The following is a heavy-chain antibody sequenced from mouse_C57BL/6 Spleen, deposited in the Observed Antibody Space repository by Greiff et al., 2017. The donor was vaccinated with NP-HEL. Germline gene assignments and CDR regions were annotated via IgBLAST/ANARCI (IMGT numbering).Heavy chain of an antibody. Sequence: VKLVESGAELVRPGASVKLSCKASGYTFTDYYINWVKQRPGQGLEWIARIYPGSGNTYYNEKFKGKATLTAEKSSSTAYMQLSSLTSEDSAVYFCAMFITTVVEDFDYWGQGTTLTVSS. D-gene: IGHD1-1*01. CDR1: GYTFTDYY. V-gene: IGHV1-76*01. J-gene: IGHJ2*01. CDR2: IYPGSGNT. CDR3: AMFITTVVEDFDY.